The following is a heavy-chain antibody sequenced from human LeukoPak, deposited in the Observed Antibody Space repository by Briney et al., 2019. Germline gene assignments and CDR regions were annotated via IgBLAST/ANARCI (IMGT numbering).Heavy chain of an antibody. D-gene: IGHD3-22*01. CDR1: GFTFSSYA. J-gene: IGHJ3*02. Sequence: GGSLRLSCAASGFTFSSYAMSWVRQAPGKGLEWVSAISGSGGSTYYADSVKGRFTISRDNSKNTLYLQMNSLRAEDTAVYYCAKSCSMIVVVITFDAFDIWGQGTMVTVSS. CDR2: ISGSGGST. CDR3: AKSCSMIVVVITFDAFDI. V-gene: IGHV3-23*01.